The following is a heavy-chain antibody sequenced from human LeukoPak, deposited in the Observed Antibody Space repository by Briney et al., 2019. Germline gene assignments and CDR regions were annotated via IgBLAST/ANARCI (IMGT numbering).Heavy chain of an antibody. CDR1: GFSISSGYY. CDR2: IYHSGST. D-gene: IGHD1-26*01. Sequence: SETLSLTCTVSGFSISSGYYWGWIRQPPGKGLEWIGSIYHSGSTYYNPSLKSRVTISVDTSKNQFSLKLSSVTDADTAVYYCARSLEGATIYFDYWGQGTLVTVSS. J-gene: IGHJ4*02. CDR3: ARSLEGATIYFDY. V-gene: IGHV4-38-2*02.